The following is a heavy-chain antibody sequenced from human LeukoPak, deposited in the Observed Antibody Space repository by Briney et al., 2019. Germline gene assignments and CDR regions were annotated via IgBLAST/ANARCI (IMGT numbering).Heavy chain of an antibody. D-gene: IGHD5-12*01. Sequence: SQTLSLTCAISGDSVSSNSVAWNWIRQSPSRGLEWLGRTYYKSKWFNEYAPSVQSRISINPDTSKNQFSLQLNSLTPDDTAVYYCTRDPGWLEFDYWRQGTLVTVSS. CDR2: TYYKSKWFN. CDR1: GDSVSSNSVA. J-gene: IGHJ4*02. V-gene: IGHV6-1*01. CDR3: TRDPGWLEFDY.